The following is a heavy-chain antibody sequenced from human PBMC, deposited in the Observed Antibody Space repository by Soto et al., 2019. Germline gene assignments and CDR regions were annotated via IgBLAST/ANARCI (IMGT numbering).Heavy chain of an antibody. J-gene: IGHJ4*02. CDR2: INAGNGNT. V-gene: IGHV1-3*05. CDR3: ARGDGYFYFDY. Sequence: QVQPVQSGAEEKKPGASVKVSCKASGYTFTSYAMHWVRQAPGQRLEWMGWINAGNGNTKYSLKCQGRVPITRHTSASTAYMELSSLRSEDTAVYYCARGDGYFYFDYWGQGTLVTVSS. CDR1: GYTFTSYA. D-gene: IGHD3-22*01.